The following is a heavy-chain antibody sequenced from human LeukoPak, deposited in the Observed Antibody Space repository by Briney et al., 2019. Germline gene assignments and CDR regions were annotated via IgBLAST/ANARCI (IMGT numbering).Heavy chain of an antibody. CDR1: GFTFSSYE. D-gene: IGHD6-19*01. J-gene: IGHJ4*02. Sequence: QPGGSLRLSXAASGFTFSSYEMNWVCQPPGKGLEWVSYISSSGSTIYYADSVKGRFTISRDNAKNSLYLQMNSLRAEDTAVYYCARVRAVAGPLDYWGQGTLVTVSS. CDR3: ARVRAVAGPLDY. V-gene: IGHV3-48*03. CDR2: ISSSGSTI.